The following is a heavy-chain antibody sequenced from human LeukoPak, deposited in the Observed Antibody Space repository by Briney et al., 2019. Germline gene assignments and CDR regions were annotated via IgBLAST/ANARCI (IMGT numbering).Heavy chain of an antibody. CDR3: ARAPYDIWSGRWFDP. CDR1: GGSISSYY. CDR2: IYYSGST. V-gene: IGHV4-59*01. Sequence: SETLSLTCTVSGGSISSYYWSWIRQPPGKGLEWIGYIYYSGSTNYNPSLKSRVTISVDTSKNQFSLKLSSVTAADTAVYYCARAPYDIWSGRWFDPWGQGTLVTVSS. D-gene: IGHD3-3*01. J-gene: IGHJ5*02.